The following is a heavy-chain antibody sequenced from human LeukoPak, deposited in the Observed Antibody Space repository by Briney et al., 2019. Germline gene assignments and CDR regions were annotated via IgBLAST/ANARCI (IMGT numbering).Heavy chain of an antibody. V-gene: IGHV3-23*01. J-gene: IGHJ3*02. CDR1: GFTFSSYS. CDR3: ARDCYGSGMAFDI. Sequence: GGSLRLSCAASGFTFSSYSMIWVRQAPGKGLEWVSAISGSGGSTYYADSVKGRFTISRDNSKNTLYLQMNSLRAEDTAVYYCARDCYGSGMAFDIWGQGTMVTVSS. CDR2: ISGSGGST. D-gene: IGHD3-10*01.